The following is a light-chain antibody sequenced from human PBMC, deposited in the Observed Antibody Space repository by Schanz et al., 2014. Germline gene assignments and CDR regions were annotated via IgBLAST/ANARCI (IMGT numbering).Light chain of an antibody. CDR3: QQYVESPGT. Sequence: EIVLTQSPGTLSLSPGEGATLSCRASQSVSSSYLAWYQQRPGQTPRLLIYGASSRATGIPDRFSGSGSGSDFTLTISRLEPEDFAVYYCQQYVESPGTFGQGTRLEI. CDR1: QSVSSSY. V-gene: IGKV3-20*01. CDR2: GAS. J-gene: IGKJ1*01.